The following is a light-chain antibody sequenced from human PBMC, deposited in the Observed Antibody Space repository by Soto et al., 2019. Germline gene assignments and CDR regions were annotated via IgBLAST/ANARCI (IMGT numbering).Light chain of an antibody. CDR2: WAS. Sequence: DIVMTQSLDSLAVSLGERATINCKSSQSVLYSSNNKNFLAWYQQRPGQPPKLLISWASTRESGVPDRFSGGGSGTDFTLTISSLQAEDVAFDYCQQYYATPYTFGQGTKLEI. V-gene: IGKV4-1*01. CDR3: QQYYATPYT. CDR1: QSVLYSSNNKNF. J-gene: IGKJ2*01.